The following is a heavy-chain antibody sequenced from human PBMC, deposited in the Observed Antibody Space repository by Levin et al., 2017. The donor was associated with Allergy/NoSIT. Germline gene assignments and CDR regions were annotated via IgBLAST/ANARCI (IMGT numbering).Heavy chain of an antibody. J-gene: IGHJ3*01. Sequence: SETLSLTCTVSGGSINSLAHYWSWVRQHPGKGLEWIGYIYSSASTYYKPSLRSRVAISVGTSKNQFSLRLTSVTAADTAVYYCARVEAPPSYGAEATYAFDRWGQGTMVTVSS. CDR3: ARVEAPPSYGAEATYAFDR. CDR1: GGSINSLAHY. D-gene: IGHD4/OR15-4a*01. V-gene: IGHV4-31*03. CDR2: IYSSAST.